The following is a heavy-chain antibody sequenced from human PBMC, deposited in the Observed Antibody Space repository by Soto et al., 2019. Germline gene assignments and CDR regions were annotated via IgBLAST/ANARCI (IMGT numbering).Heavy chain of an antibody. Sequence: QVQLVESGGGLVKPGGSLRLSCAASGFTFSDHYMSWIRQAPGKGLEWVAYISSSSSYTNYADSVKGRFTISRDNAKNSLYLQRTGRRAEATAVYYCARDPGSPTNWGQGTLVTVSS. CDR1: GFTFSDHY. D-gene: IGHD6-13*01. V-gene: IGHV3-11*05. J-gene: IGHJ4*02. CDR2: ISSSSSYT. CDR3: ARDPGSPTN.